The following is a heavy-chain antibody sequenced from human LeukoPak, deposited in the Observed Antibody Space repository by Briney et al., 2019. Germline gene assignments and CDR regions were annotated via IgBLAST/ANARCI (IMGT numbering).Heavy chain of an antibody. V-gene: IGHV1-2*02. J-gene: IGHJ4*02. CDR3: ARDDVYSGSYHDY. CDR1: GYTLTDYY. D-gene: IGHD1-26*01. Sequence: ASVKVSCKASGYTLTDYYMHWVRQAPGQGLEWMGWINPNSGDTNYAQKLQGRVTMTTDTSTSTAYMELRSLRSDDTAVYYCARDDVYSGSYHDYWGQGTLVTVSS. CDR2: INPNSGDT.